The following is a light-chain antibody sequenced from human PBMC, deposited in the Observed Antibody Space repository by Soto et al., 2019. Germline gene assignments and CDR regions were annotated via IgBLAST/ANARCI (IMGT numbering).Light chain of an antibody. CDR1: SGHSRYA. Sequence: QPVLTQSPSASASLGASVKLTCTLSSGHSRYAIAWHQQQPEKGPRYLMKLNSDGSHDKGDGIPDRFSGSSSGAERYLTISSLQSEDEADYYCQTWGTGIPVFGGGTKLTVL. J-gene: IGLJ3*02. CDR3: QTWGTGIPV. V-gene: IGLV4-69*01. CDR2: LNSDGSH.